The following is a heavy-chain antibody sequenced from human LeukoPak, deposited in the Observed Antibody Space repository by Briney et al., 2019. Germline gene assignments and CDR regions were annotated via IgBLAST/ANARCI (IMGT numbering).Heavy chain of an antibody. CDR1: GGSINSADYY. D-gene: IGHD2-2*01. Sequence: SETLSLTCTVSGGSINSADYYWNWIRQTPGKGLEWIGYISHSGSTSYNPSLKSRVTISIDTSKSQFSLKLRSVTAADTAVYYCARLPAHYCSSTSCDDSWFDPWGQGTLVTVSS. V-gene: IGHV4-61*08. CDR2: ISHSGST. J-gene: IGHJ5*02. CDR3: ARLPAHYCSSTSCDDSWFDP.